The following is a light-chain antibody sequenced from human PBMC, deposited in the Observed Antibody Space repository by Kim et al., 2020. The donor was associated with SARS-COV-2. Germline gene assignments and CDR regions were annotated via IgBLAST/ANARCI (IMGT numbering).Light chain of an antibody. V-gene: IGLV3-21*04. CDR2: YDT. CDR3: QVWDSSSDQGV. CDR1: NIGSKS. J-gene: IGLJ1*01. Sequence: APGKTVRITCGGNNIGSKSVHWYQQKPGQAPVLVIYYDTDRPSGIPERFSGSNSGNTATLTISRVEAGNEADYYCQVWDSSSDQGVFGTGTKVTVL.